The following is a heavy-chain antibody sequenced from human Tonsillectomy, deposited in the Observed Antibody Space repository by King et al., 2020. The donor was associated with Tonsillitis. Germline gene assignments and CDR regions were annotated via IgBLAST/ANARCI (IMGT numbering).Heavy chain of an antibody. CDR2: IYHSGST. J-gene: IGHJ6*02. CDR3: AQGGVYCSGGSCYSDYYYGMDV. CDR1: GVSISSGGYS. D-gene: IGHD2-15*01. V-gene: IGHV4-30-2*01. Sequence: LQLQESGSGLVKPSQTLSLICAVSGVSISSGGYSWSWIRQPPGKGLEWIGYIYHSGSTYYNPSLKSRVTISVDRSKNQYSLKLSSATAADTAVYYCAQGGVYCSGGSCYSDYYYGMDVWGQGTTVTVSS.